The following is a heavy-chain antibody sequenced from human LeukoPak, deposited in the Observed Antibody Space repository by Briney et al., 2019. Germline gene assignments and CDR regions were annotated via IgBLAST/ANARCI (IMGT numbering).Heavy chain of an antibody. CDR3: ARVAAKTVDY. CDR2: IYYSGST. V-gene: IGHV4-39*07. D-gene: IGHD2-15*01. CDR1: GGSISSSSYY. Sequence: SETLSLTCTVSGGSISSSSYYWGWIRQPPGKGLEWIGSIYYSGSTYYNPSLKSRVTISVDTSRNQFSLKLSSVTAADTAVYYCARVAAKTVDYWGQGTLVTVSS. J-gene: IGHJ4*02.